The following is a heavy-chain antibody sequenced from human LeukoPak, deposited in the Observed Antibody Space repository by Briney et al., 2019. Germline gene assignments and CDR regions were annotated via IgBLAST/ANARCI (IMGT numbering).Heavy chain of an antibody. D-gene: IGHD2-15*01. CDR2: MSASDAGT. CDR3: ARARASGRSGFDY. V-gene: IGHV3-23*01. CDR1: GFTFRSYA. J-gene: IGHJ4*02. Sequence: GGSLRLSCAAAGFTFRSYAMNWVRQGPGKGLEWVSTMSASDAGTYYADSVKGRFTISRDNSKNTLYLQMNSLRAEDTAVYYCARARASGRSGFDYWGQGTLVTVSS.